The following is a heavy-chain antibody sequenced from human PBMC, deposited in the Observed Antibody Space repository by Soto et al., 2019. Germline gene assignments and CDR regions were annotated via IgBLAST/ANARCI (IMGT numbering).Heavy chain of an antibody. J-gene: IGHJ1*01. D-gene: IGHD1-26*01. V-gene: IGHV3-7*01. CDR2: IDPSGTKK. CDR1: GFSFSGSY. Sequence: GGSLRLSCAASGFSFSGSYMSWVRQVPGKGLEWVANIDPSGTKKHYVGSVTGRFTISRDNAKNSLYLHMNSLRAEDTAEYYCARELIVGPAEYFQHWGQGTLVTVSS. CDR3: ARELIVGPAEYFQH.